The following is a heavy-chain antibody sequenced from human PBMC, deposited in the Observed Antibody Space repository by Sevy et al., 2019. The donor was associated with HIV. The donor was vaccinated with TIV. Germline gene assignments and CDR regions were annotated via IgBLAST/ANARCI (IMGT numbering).Heavy chain of an antibody. Sequence: ASVKVSCKVSGYTLNQLSMHWVRQAPGKGLEWMGSFDPEDGEKFYAQKFQGRVTMTEDTSTDTAYMELSSLRSEDTAVYYCATTKGYYESSGGPFDYWGQGTLVTVSS. J-gene: IGHJ4*02. D-gene: IGHD3-22*01. CDR1: GYTLNQLS. V-gene: IGHV1-24*01. CDR3: ATTKGYYESSGGPFDY. CDR2: FDPEDGEK.